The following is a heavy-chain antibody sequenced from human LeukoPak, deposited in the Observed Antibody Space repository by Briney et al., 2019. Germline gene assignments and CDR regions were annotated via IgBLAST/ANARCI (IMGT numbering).Heavy chain of an antibody. CDR2: ISYDGSNK. CDR1: GFTFSSYG. CDR3: AKDREVYGSGKYFDY. V-gene: IGHV3-30*18. D-gene: IGHD3-10*01. J-gene: IGHJ4*02. Sequence: GRSLRLSCAASGFTFSSYGMHWVRQAPGKGLEWVAVISYDGSNKYYADSVKGRFTISRDNSKNTLYLQMNSLRAEDTAVYYCAKDREVYGSGKYFDYWGQGTLVNVSS.